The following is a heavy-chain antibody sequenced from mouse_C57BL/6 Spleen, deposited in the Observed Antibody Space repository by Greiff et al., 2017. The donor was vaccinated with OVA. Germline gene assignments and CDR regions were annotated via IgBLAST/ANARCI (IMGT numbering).Heavy chain of an antibody. V-gene: IGHV5-17*01. CDR2: ISSGSSTI. CDR1: GFTFSDYG. J-gene: IGHJ1*03. Sequence: EVKLMESGGGLVKPGGSLKLSCAASGFTFSDYGMHWVRQAPEKGLEWVAYISSGSSTIYYADTVKGRFTISRDNAKNTLFLQMTSLRSEDTAMYYCARGIYYGSYWYFDVWGTGTTVTVSS. CDR3: ARGIYYGSYWYFDV. D-gene: IGHD1-1*01.